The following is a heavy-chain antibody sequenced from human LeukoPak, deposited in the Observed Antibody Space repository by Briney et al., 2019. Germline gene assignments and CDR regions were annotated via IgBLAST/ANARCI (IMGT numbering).Heavy chain of an antibody. V-gene: IGHV4-59*12. D-gene: IGHD3-10*01. CDR1: GDSTNTYF. Sequence: SETLSLTCTISGDSTNTYFWSWIRQPPGKGLEWIGYIYYTGTTNYNPSLKSRVTISVDTSKNQFSLKLSSVTAADTAVYYCARASMVRGVRRFDPWGQGTLVTVSS. J-gene: IGHJ5*02. CDR3: ARASMVRGVRRFDP. CDR2: IYYTGTT.